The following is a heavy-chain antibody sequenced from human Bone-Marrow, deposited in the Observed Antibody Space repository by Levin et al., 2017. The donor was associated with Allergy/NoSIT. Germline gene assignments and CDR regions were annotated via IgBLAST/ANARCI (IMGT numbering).Heavy chain of an antibody. CDR2: IYYSGST. CDR1: GGSISSSSYY. Sequence: SETLSLTCTVSGGSISSSSYYWGWIRQPPGKGLEWIGSIYYSGSTYYNPSLKSRVTISVDTSKNQFSLKLSSVTAADTAVYYCARQGYRDYYYYMDVWGKGTTVTVSS. V-gene: IGHV4-39*01. D-gene: IGHD6-13*01. J-gene: IGHJ6*03. CDR3: ARQGYRDYYYYMDV.